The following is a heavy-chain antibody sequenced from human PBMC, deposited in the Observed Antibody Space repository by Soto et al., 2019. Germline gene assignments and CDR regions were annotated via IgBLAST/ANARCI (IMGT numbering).Heavy chain of an antibody. CDR3: ARMGSSGWSADYYYGMDV. D-gene: IGHD6-19*01. Sequence: QVQLQEPGPGLVKPSETLSLTCTVSGGSISSYYWSWIRQPAGKGLEWIGRIYTSGSTNYNPSLKSRVTMSVDTSKNQFSLKLSSVTAADTAVYYCARMGSSGWSADYYYGMDVWGQGTTVTVSS. CDR1: GGSISSYY. V-gene: IGHV4-4*07. CDR2: IYTSGST. J-gene: IGHJ6*02.